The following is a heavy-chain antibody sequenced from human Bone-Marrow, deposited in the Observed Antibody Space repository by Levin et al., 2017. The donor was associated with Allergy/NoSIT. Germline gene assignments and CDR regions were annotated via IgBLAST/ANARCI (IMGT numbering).Heavy chain of an antibody. V-gene: IGHV4-59*01. J-gene: IGHJ6*02. CDR2: IYYSGST. CDR1: GDSINNYY. D-gene: IGHD3-10*01. Sequence: GSLRLSCTVSGDSINNYYWNWIRQTPGKGLEWIGSIYYSGSTNYNPSLKSRVTISADTSKKEVSLKLSSVTAADAAVYYCARVGASGSYSYYFGMDVWGQGTTVTVSS. CDR3: ARVGASGSYSYYFGMDV.